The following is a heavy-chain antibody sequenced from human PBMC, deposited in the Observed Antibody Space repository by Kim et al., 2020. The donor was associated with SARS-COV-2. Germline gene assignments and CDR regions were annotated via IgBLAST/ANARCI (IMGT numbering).Heavy chain of an antibody. V-gene: IGHV3-15*01. D-gene: IGHD3-10*01. Sequence: GGSLRLSCAASGFIFSNAWMSWVRQAPGKGLEWVGRIKSITDGGTTDYAAPVKGRFTISRDDSENTLYLYMDSLKTEDTAVYYCTTEDRRGRGLFYDSNWFDPWGQGTLVTVSS. J-gene: IGHJ5*02. CDR3: TTEDRRGRGLFYDSNWFDP. CDR1: GFIFSNAW. CDR2: IKSITDGGTT.